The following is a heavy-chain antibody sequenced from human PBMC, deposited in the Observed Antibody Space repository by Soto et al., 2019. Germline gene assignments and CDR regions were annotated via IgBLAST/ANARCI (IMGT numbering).Heavy chain of an antibody. CDR3: ARGGAARHLDS. V-gene: IGHV1-18*01. Sequence: ASVKVSCKTSGYTFTNFALSWVRQAPGQGLEWIGFVSANNGFTHFAQKFQGRVSVKTDTSTNTVYLDLRSLSSDDTAVYYCARGGAARHLDSWGQGTPVTVSS. D-gene: IGHD6-6*01. CDR1: GYTFTNFA. J-gene: IGHJ5*01. CDR2: VSANNGFT.